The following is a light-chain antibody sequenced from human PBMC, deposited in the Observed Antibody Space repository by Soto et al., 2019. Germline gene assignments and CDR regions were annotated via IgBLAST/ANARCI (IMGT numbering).Light chain of an antibody. CDR1: QSVSSSY. CDR2: GAS. J-gene: IGKJ2*01. V-gene: IGKV3-20*01. CDR3: QQYGSSPMYT. Sequence: EIVLTQSPGTLSLSPGERATLSCRASQSVSSSYLAWYQQKPGQAPRLLIYGASSRATDIPDRFSGSGSGTDFTLTINRLEPEDFAVYYCQQYGSSPMYTFGQGTKLEIK.